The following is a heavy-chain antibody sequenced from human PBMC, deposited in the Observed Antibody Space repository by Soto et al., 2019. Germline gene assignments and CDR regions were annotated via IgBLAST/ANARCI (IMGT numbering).Heavy chain of an antibody. CDR3: ARRGGTDTAMTDFDY. V-gene: IGHV5-51*01. D-gene: IGHD5-18*01. Sequence: GESLKISCKGSGYSFTSYWIGWVRQMPGKGLEWMGIIYPGDSDTRYSPSFQGQVTISADKSISTDYLQWSSLKASDTAMYYCARRGGTDTAMTDFDYWGQGTLVTVSS. J-gene: IGHJ4*02. CDR2: IYPGDSDT. CDR1: GYSFTSYW.